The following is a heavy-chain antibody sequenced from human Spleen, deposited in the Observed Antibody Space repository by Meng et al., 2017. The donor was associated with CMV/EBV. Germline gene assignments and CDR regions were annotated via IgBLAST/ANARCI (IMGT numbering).Heavy chain of an antibody. D-gene: IGHD3-10*01. CDR3: AKTYRGGRDDY. CDR1: GFTFSTYA. J-gene: IGHJ4*02. Sequence: GGSLRLSCAVSGFTFSTYAMSWVRQAPGKGLEWVSVISSGGSSTYYADSVKGRFTISRDNSKNTLYLQMNSLRAEDTAVYYCAKTYRGGRDDYWGQGTLVTVSS. V-gene: IGHV3-23*03. CDR2: ISSGGSST.